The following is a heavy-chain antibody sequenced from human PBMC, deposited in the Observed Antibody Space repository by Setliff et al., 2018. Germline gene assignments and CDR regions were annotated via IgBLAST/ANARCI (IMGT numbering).Heavy chain of an antibody. D-gene: IGHD2-2*01. J-gene: IGHJ3*02. CDR2: ISYSGGV. V-gene: IGHV4-39*07. CDR3: ARGRMRGSCSGPSCTYDPFDI. Sequence: KASETLSLTCSLSGVTIGGNNYYYWAWIRQPPGKGLEWIGTISYSGGVFYNPSLKSRVAISADTSRIQFSLKLRSVTAADTAVYYCARGRMRGSCSGPSCTYDPFDIWGQGTPVTVSS. CDR1: GVTIGGNNYYY.